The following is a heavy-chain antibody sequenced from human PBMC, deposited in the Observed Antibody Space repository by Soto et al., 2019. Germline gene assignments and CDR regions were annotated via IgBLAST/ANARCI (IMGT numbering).Heavy chain of an antibody. J-gene: IGHJ4*02. Sequence: AWGSLRISCQTSGFNFDNYGMPWVRQAPGKGLDWVAVITYDGSFQYYADCVKGRFTISRDNSKNTLSLHLNTLKPEDTAVYHCAKDRVGGNFYTPLAFWGQGTMVTVSS. D-gene: IGHD3-16*01. CDR2: ITYDGSFQ. V-gene: IGHV3-30*18. CDR3: AKDRVGGNFYTPLAF. CDR1: GFNFDNYG.